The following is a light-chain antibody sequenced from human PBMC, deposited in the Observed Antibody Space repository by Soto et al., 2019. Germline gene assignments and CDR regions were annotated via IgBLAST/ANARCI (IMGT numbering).Light chain of an antibody. CDR1: SANIGAGYD. CDR3: QSYDSSRIVV. Sequence: QSVLTQPPSVSGAPGQRVTISCTGSSANIGAGYDVHWYQQLPGTAPKLLIYGNSNRPSGVPDRFSGSNSGTSASLAITGLQAEDEADYDGQSYDSSRIVVFGGGTKLTVL. CDR2: GNS. V-gene: IGLV1-40*01. J-gene: IGLJ2*01.